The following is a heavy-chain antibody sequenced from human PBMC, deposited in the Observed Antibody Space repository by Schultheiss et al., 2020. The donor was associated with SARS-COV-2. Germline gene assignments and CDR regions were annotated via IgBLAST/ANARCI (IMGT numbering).Heavy chain of an antibody. D-gene: IGHD3-9*01. V-gene: IGHV3-23*03. J-gene: IGHJ4*02. CDR2: IYSGGST. CDR3: AKVGGRYFDWLEGY. Sequence: GGSLRLSCAASGFTFSSYAMSWVRQAPGKGLEWVAVIYSGGSTYYADSVKGRFTISRDNSKNTLYLQMNSLRAEDTAVYYCAKVGGRYFDWLEGYWGQGTLVTVSS. CDR1: GFTFSSYA.